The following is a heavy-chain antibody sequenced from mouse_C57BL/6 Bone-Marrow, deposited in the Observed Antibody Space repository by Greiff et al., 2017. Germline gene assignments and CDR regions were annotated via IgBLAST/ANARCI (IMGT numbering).Heavy chain of an antibody. CDR3: ARNRKLGLWYFDV. Sequence: VQVVESGAELVRPGTSVKMSCKASGYTFTNYWIGWAKQRPGHGLEWIGDIYPGGGYTNYNEKFKGKATLTADKSSSTAYMQFSSLTSEDSAIYYCARNRKLGLWYFDVWGTGTTVTVSS. CDR2: IYPGGGYT. CDR1: GYTFTNYW. V-gene: IGHV1-63*01. J-gene: IGHJ1*03. D-gene: IGHD4-1*01.